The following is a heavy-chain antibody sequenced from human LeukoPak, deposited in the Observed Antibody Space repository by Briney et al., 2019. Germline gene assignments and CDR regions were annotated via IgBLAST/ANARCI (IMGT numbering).Heavy chain of an antibody. V-gene: IGHV3-7*01. J-gene: IGHJ4*02. CDR1: GYTFSGHL. CDR3: AVRNYFDY. Sequence: PGGSLRLSCVVSGYTFSGHLMNWVRQAPGKGLEWVANIKEDGSEKFYVDSVKGRFTISRDNAKNSLYLQMNSLRAEDTAVYYCAVRNYFDYWGQGTLVTVSS. CDR2: IKEDGSEK.